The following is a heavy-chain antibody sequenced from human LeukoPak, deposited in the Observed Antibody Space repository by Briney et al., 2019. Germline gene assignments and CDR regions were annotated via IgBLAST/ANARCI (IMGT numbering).Heavy chain of an antibody. J-gene: IGHJ4*02. D-gene: IGHD6-19*01. Sequence: SETLSLTCTVSGGSISSSSYYWGWIRQPPGKGLEWIGSIYYSGSTYYNPSLKSRVTISVDTSKNQFSLKLSSVTAADTAVYYCARRPKPGYSSGWYRGFFDYWGQGTLVTVSS. CDR1: GGSISSSSYY. V-gene: IGHV4-39*01. CDR3: ARRPKPGYSSGWYRGFFDY. CDR2: IYYSGST.